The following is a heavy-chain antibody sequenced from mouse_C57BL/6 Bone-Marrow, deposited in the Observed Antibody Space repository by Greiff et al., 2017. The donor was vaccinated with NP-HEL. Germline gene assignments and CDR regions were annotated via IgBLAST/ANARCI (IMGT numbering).Heavy chain of an antibody. CDR2: INPNNGGT. J-gene: IGHJ2*01. V-gene: IGHV1-26*01. CDR1: GYTFTDYY. Sequence: VQLQQSGPELVKPGASVKISCKASGYTFTDYYMNWVKQSHGKSLEWIGDINPNNGGTSYNQKFKGKATLTVDKSSSTANMELHSLTSEDSAVYYCAWYYGSFDYWGQGTTLTVSS. D-gene: IGHD1-1*01. CDR3: AWYYGSFDY.